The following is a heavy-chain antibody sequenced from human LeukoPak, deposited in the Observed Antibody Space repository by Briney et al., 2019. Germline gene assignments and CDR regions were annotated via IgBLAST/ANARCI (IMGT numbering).Heavy chain of an antibody. V-gene: IGHV3-33*01. CDR1: GFTFSSYC. J-gene: IGHJ4*02. CDR3: ARVFSSGWQTDY. CDR2: IYYDGSNK. D-gene: IGHD6-19*01. Sequence: GPLRLSCAASGFTFSSYCMHWVRQAPGKGLEWVAVIYYDGSNKYYADSVKGRFTISKDNSMNTLYLQMNSLRAEDTAVYYCARVFSSGWQTDYWGQGTLVTVSS.